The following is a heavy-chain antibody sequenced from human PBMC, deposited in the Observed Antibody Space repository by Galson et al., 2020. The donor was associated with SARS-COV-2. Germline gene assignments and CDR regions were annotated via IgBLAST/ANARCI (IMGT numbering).Heavy chain of an antibody. J-gene: IGHJ5*02. D-gene: IGHD1-26*01. V-gene: IGHV1-24*01. CDR2: FDPEDGET. Sequence: ASVKVSCKVSGYTLTELSMHWVRQAPGKGLEWMGGFDPEDGETIYAQKFQGRVTMTEDTSTDTAYMELSSLRSEDTAVYYCATARIVGVPNWFDPGGQGTLVTVSS. CDR1: GYTLTELS. CDR3: ATARIVGVPNWFDP.